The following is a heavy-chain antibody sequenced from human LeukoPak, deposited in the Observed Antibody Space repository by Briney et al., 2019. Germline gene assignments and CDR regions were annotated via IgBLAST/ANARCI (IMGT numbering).Heavy chain of an antibody. CDR2: INPNSGDT. CDR1: GYIFTGYY. CDR3: ARDGSIAARDWFDP. V-gene: IGHV1-2*02. Sequence: GASVKVSCKASGYIFTGYYMHWVRQAPGQGLEWMGWINPNSGDTNYAQKFQGRVTMTRDTSITTAYMELSRLKSDDTAVYYCARDGSIAARDWFDPWGQGTLVTVSS. D-gene: IGHD2-15*01. J-gene: IGHJ5*02.